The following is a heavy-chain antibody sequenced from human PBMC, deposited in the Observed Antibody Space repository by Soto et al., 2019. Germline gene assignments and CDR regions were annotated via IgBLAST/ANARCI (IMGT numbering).Heavy chain of an antibody. V-gene: IGHV1-46*01. CDR2: INPRGGST. CDR1: GYTFTSYY. J-gene: IGHJ6*02. Sequence: QVQLVQSGAEVKKPGASVKVSCKASGYTFTSYYMHWVPQGPGQGCERMGIINPRGGSTSYAQKFQGRVTMARSTSTTKVYMTLSSLRSEDTAVYYCARDRVTRVILTGYFYGMDVWGQGTTVTVSS. D-gene: IGHD3-9*01. CDR3: ARDRVTRVILTGYFYGMDV.